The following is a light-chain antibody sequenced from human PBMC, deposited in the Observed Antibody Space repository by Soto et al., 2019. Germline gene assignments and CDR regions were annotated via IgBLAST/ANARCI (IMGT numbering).Light chain of an antibody. CDR3: QQRINWPLT. Sequence: EIVLTQSPATLSLSPGERATLSCRASQSVSSYLAWYQQKPGQAPMLLIYDAYNRATGIPARFSGSGSGTDFTLTISSLAPKDFAVYYCQQRINWPLTFGGETKVESK. CDR2: DAY. J-gene: IGKJ4*01. V-gene: IGKV3-11*01. CDR1: QSVSSY.